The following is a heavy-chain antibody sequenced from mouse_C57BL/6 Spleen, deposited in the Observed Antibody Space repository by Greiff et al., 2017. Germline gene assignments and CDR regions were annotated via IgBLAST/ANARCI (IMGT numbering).Heavy chain of an antibody. CDR2: ISYSGST. CDR3: ARVNGYYFDY. CDR1: GYSITSGYD. D-gene: IGHD2-2*01. Sequence: EVQLVESGPGMVKPSQSLSLTCTVTGYSITSGYDWHWIRHFPGNKLEWMGYISYSGSTNYNPSLKSRISITHDTSKNHFFLKLNSVTTEDTATYYCARVNGYYFDYWGQGTTLTVSS. J-gene: IGHJ2*01. V-gene: IGHV3-1*01.